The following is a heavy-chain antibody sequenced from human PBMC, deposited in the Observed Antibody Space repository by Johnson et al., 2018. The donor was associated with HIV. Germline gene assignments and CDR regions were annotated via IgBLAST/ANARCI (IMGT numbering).Heavy chain of an antibody. J-gene: IGHJ3*02. D-gene: IGHD3-9*01. CDR1: GFTVSSNY. Sequence: EVQLVESGGGLVQPGGSLRLSCAASGFTVSSNYMSWVRQAPGKGLEWVSVISWNSGSIGYADSVKGRFTISRDNAKNSLYLQMNSLRAEDTAVYYCARDPGFDTAPNDAFDIWGQGTMVTVSS. CDR2: ISWNSGSI. CDR3: ARDPGFDTAPNDAFDI. V-gene: IGHV3-48*04.